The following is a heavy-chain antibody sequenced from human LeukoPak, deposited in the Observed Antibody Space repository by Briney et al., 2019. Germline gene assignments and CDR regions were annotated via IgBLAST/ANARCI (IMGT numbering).Heavy chain of an antibody. CDR3: ASTPLLWFGELGDY. CDR1: GYSISSGYY. V-gene: IGHV4-38-2*02. Sequence: SETLSLTCTVSGYSISSGYYWGWIRQPPGKGLEWIGSIYHSGSTYYNPSLKSRVTISVDTSKNQFSLKLSSVTAADTAVYYCASTPLLWFGELGDYWGQGTLVTVSS. J-gene: IGHJ4*02. CDR2: IYHSGST. D-gene: IGHD3-10*01.